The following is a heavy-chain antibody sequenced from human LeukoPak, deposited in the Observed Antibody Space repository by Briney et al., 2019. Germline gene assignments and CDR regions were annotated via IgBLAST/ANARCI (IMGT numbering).Heavy chain of an antibody. J-gene: IGHJ4*02. Sequence: GGSLRLSCAASGFTFSSYSMNWVRQAPGKGLEWVSSISSSSSYIYYAGSVKGRFTISRDNAKNSLYLQMNSLRAEDTAVYYCAREGGYCSSTSCLRENWGQGTLVTVSS. CDR3: AREGGYCSSTSCLREN. CDR1: GFTFSSYS. D-gene: IGHD2-2*01. V-gene: IGHV3-21*01. CDR2: ISSSSSYI.